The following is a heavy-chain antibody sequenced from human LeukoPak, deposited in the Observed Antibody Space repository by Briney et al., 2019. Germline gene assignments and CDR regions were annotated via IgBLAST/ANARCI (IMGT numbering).Heavy chain of an antibody. CDR2: TYYRSKWLN. Sequence: SQTRSLTCAIPADRASRNTAAWNWLRQSPSRGLEWLGRTYYRSKWLNDYAVSVKSRITVNPDTSKNQFSLQLMSVTPDDTAVYYCARGPPSDYWGQGILVTVSS. CDR1: ADRASRNTAA. V-gene: IGHV6-1*01. CDR3: ARGPPSDY. J-gene: IGHJ4*02.